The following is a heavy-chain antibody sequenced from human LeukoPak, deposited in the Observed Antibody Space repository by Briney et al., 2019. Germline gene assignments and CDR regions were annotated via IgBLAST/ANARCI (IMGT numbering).Heavy chain of an antibody. D-gene: IGHD3-16*02. V-gene: IGHV3-33*01. CDR1: GFTFSSYG. Sequence: GGSLRLSCAAAGFTFSSYGMHWVRQAPGKGLEWVAVIWYDGSNKYYADSVKGRFTISRDNSKNTLYLQMNSLRAEDTAVYYCARPTSYDYVWGSYRLDYWGQGTLVTVSS. CDR3: ARPTSYDYVWGSYRLDY. CDR2: IWYDGSNK. J-gene: IGHJ4*02.